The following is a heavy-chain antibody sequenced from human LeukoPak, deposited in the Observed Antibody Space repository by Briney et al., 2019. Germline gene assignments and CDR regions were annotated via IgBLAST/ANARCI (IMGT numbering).Heavy chain of an antibody. CDR3: ARESGSYYSSGGDYYYYYYMDG. CDR2: IYYSGSN. V-gene: IGHV4-59*13. D-gene: IGHD1-26*01. J-gene: IGHJ6*03. CDR1: GGSISSYY. Sequence: SEPLSLTCTVSGGSISSYYWSWIRQPPGKGLEWIGYIYYSGSNNHNPSLKSRVTISVDTSKNQFSLKLSSVTAADTAVYYCARESGSYYSSGGDYYYYYYMDGGGKGTMVTASS.